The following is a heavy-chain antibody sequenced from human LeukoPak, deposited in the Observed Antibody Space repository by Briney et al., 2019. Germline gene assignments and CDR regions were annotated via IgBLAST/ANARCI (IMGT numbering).Heavy chain of an antibody. CDR2: MNPNSGNT. CDR3: ARDSLPGFGELLPDYYYYYGMDV. J-gene: IGHJ6*02. V-gene: IGHV1-8*01. D-gene: IGHD3-10*01. Sequence: GASVKVSCKASGYTFTSYDINWVRQATGQGLEWMGWMNPNSGNTGYAQKFQGRVTMTRNTSISTAYMELSSLRSEDTAVYYCARDSLPGFGELLPDYYYYYGMDVWGQGTTVTVSS. CDR1: GYTFTSYD.